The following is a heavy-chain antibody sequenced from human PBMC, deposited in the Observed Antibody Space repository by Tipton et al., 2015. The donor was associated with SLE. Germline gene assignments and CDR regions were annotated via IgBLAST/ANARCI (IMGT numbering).Heavy chain of an antibody. J-gene: IGHJ6*02. Sequence: TLSLTCTVSGGSISSYYWSWIRQPPGKGLEWIGYIYYSGSTNYNPSLKSRVTISVDTSKNQFSLKLSSVTAADTAVYYCARDLIAAAGRPHYYYYGMDVWGQGTTVTVSS. D-gene: IGHD6-13*01. V-gene: IGHV4-59*01. CDR2: IYYSGST. CDR1: GGSISSYY. CDR3: ARDLIAAAGRPHYYYYGMDV.